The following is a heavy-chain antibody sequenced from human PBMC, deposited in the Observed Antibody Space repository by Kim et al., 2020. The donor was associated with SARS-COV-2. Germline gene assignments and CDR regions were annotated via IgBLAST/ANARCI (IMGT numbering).Heavy chain of an antibody. CDR3: ARLGPYSSGWDPFDY. V-gene: IGHV3-30*14. CDR1: GFTFGHYA. Sequence: GGSLRLSCVASGFTFGHYAMHWVRQAPGKGLEWLAVISYDGSQSYYADSVKGRFTMSRDNSKNSLLVQMNSLRPEDTAMYYCARLGPYSSGWDPFDYWG. CDR2: ISYDGSQS. D-gene: IGHD6-19*01. J-gene: IGHJ4*01.